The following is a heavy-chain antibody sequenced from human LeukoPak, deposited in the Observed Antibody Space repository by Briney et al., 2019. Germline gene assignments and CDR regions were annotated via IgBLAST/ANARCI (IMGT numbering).Heavy chain of an antibody. J-gene: IGHJ4*02. D-gene: IGHD6-19*01. CDR3: AKEPHSSGGYWRWSD. Sequence: PGESLTLSCPPSRFSFRSYTMTWVRQAAGKGLEWVSSVSVSGGSIYYADSVKGRFTISRDNSKNTLYLQMNSLRAEDTAVYYCAKEPHSSGGYWRWSDWGQGTLVTVSS. CDR1: RFSFRSYT. V-gene: IGHV3-23*01. CDR2: VSVSGGSI.